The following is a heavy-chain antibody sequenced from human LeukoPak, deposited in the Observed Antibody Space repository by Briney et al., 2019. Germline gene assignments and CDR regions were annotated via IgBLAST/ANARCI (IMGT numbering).Heavy chain of an antibody. CDR2: ISYDGSNK. CDR1: GFTFSSYG. Sequence: PGRSLRLSCAASGFTFSSYGMHWVRQAPGKGLEWVAVISYDGSNKYYADSVKGRFTISRDNSKNTLYLQMNSLRAEDTAVYYCATGGASVFLDAFDIWGQGTMVTVSS. V-gene: IGHV3-30*03. J-gene: IGHJ3*02. D-gene: IGHD4-23*01. CDR3: ATGGASVFLDAFDI.